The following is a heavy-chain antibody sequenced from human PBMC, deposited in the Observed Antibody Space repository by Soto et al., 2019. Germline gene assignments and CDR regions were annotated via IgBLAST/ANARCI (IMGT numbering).Heavy chain of an antibody. J-gene: IGHJ6*02. CDR2: IWYDGSNK. CDR1: GFTFSSYG. V-gene: IGHV3-33*01. Sequence: GGSLRLSCAASGFTFSSYGMHWVRQAPGKGLEWVAVIWYDGSNKYYADSVKGRFTISRDNSKNTLYLQMNSLRAEDTAVYYCARDWSDIVVVPAAMAYYYGMDVWGQGATVTVSS. CDR3: ARDWSDIVVVPAAMAYYYGMDV. D-gene: IGHD2-2*01.